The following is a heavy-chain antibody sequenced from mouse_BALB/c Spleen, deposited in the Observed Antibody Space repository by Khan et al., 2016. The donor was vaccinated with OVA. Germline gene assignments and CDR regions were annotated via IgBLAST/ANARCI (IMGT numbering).Heavy chain of an antibody. J-gene: IGHJ3*01. D-gene: IGHD4-1*01. CDR1: GFTFSTYG. Sequence: EVELVESGGDLVKPGGSLRLSCAASGFTFSTYGMSWVRQPPDKGLEWVATINSGGDYTYYPDTVKGRFTITRNNADNTLYLQMSSLQSEDTAIYYCASHFTGSFAYWGQGTLVTVSA. V-gene: IGHV5-6*01. CDR3: ASHFTGSFAY. CDR2: INSGGDYT.